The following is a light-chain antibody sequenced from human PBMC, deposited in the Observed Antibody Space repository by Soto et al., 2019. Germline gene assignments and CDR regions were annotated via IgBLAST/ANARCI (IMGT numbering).Light chain of an antibody. V-gene: IGKV1-27*01. J-gene: IGKJ5*01. CDR1: QGISNY. CDR3: QKYNSALP. Sequence: DIKMTQSPSSLSASVGDRVTITCRASQGISNYLAWYQQKPGKVPKLLIYAASTLQSGVPSRFSRSGSGTDFTLTISSLKPEDVATYYCQKYNSALPVGLGTRPAIK. CDR2: AAS.